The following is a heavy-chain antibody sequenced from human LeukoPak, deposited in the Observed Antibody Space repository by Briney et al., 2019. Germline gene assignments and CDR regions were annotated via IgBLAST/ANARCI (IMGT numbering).Heavy chain of an antibody. CDR1: VYTFNNYC. Sequence: ASVTVSFMSSVYTFNNYCISWARQARGRGLEGMGWISTYNGYANYAQRLQGRVTMTRETSTSTAYMELRSLRSDDTAVYYCARNSSDWYGYMDVWGKGTTVTVSS. CDR3: ARNSSDWYGYMDV. J-gene: IGHJ6*04. V-gene: IGHV1-18*01. D-gene: IGHD6-19*01. CDR2: ISTYNGYA.